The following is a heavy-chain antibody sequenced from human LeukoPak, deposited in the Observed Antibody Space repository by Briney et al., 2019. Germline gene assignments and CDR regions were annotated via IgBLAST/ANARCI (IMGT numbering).Heavy chain of an antibody. D-gene: IGHD3-10*01. CDR1: GFTFSNA. CDR3: AREGVKGASGSYYYFDF. V-gene: IGHV3-23*01. CDR2: ISGSGGRT. J-gene: IGHJ4*02. Sequence: GGSLRLSCAASGFTFSNAMSWVREAPGKGLEWVSAISGSGGRTFSADSVKGRFTISRDNSKNTLFLQMNSLRAEDSAVYFCAREGVKGASGSYYYFDFRGQGTLVT.